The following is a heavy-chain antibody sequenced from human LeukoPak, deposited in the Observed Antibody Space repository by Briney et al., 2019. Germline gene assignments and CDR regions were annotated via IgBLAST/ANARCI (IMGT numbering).Heavy chain of an antibody. Sequence: SETLSLTCSGSGYSISSGYYWGWSRQPPGKGLEWIGSIYHSGSTYYNPSLKSRVTISVDTSKNQFSLKLSSVTAADTAVYYCARVERYSGSSSDYWGQGTLVTVSS. J-gene: IGHJ4*02. V-gene: IGHV4-38-2*02. CDR3: ARVERYSGSSSDY. D-gene: IGHD1-26*01. CDR1: GYSISSGYY. CDR2: IYHSGST.